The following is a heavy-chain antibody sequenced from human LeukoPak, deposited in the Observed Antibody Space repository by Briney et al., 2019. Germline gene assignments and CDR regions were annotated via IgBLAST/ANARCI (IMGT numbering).Heavy chain of an antibody. CDR1: GGSISSGSYY. V-gene: IGHV4-61*02. CDR3: AREVLGGVVRAFDI. D-gene: IGHD3-3*01. Sequence: SETLSLTCTVSGGSISSGSYYWSWIRQPAGKGLEWIGRIYTSGSTNYNPSLKSRVTISVDTSKNQFSLKLSSVTAADTAVYYCAREVLGGVVRAFDIWGQGTMVTVSS. CDR2: IYTSGST. J-gene: IGHJ3*02.